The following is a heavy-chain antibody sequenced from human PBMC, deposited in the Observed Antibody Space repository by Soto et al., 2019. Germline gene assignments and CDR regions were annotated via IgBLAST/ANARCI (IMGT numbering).Heavy chain of an antibody. D-gene: IGHD3-22*01. CDR3: AKAKALYYDSSGYLYYFDY. V-gene: IGHV3-23*01. J-gene: IGHJ4*02. Sequence: PGGSLRLSCAASGFTFSSYAMSWVRQAPGKGLEWVAAISGSGGSTYYADSVKGRFTISRDNSKNTLYLQMNSLRAEDTAVYYCAKAKALYYDSSGYLYYFDYWGQGTLVTVSS. CDR2: ISGSGGST. CDR1: GFTFSSYA.